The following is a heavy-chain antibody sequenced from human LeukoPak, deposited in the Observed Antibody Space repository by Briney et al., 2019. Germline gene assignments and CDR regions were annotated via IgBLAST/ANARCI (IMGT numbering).Heavy chain of an antibody. CDR2: INHSGRT. V-gene: IGHV4-34*01. CDR3: ARDVVVVPAAIHYGMVV. D-gene: IGHD2-2*01. Sequence: SVTLSLTCAVYGGSFSDYFWGWLRQPPGKGLEWIGEINHSGRTYYNPSLKSRVTISVDTSKNQFSLNLSSVTAADTAVYYCARDVVVVPAAIHYGMVVWGQGTTVTVSS. J-gene: IGHJ6*02. CDR1: GGSFSDYF.